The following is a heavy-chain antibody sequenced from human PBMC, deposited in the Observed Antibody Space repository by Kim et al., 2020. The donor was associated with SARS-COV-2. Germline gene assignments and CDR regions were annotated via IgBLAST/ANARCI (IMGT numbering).Heavy chain of an antibody. J-gene: IGHJ4*02. Sequence: ASVKVSCKASGYTFTSYAMHWVRQAPGQRLEWMGWINAGNGNTKYSQKFQGRVTITRDTSASTAYMELSSLRSEDTAVYYCASPREGIAAAGLFDYWGQGTLVTVSS. CDR3: ASPREGIAAAGLFDY. CDR2: INAGNGNT. CDR1: GYTFTSYA. V-gene: IGHV1-3*01. D-gene: IGHD6-13*01.